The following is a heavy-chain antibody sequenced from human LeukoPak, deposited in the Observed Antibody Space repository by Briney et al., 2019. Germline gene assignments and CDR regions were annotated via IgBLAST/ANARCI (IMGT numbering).Heavy chain of an antibody. CDR2: INHSGST. CDR3: ARGYNYVRVDV. D-gene: IGHD3-22*01. CDR1: GGSFSGYY. J-gene: IGHJ6*04. Sequence: SETLSLTCAVYGGSFSGYYWSWIRQPPGKGLEWIGEINHSGSTNYNPSLKSRVTISVDTSKNQFSLKLSSVTAAYTAVYYCARGYNYVRVDVWGKGTTVTVSS. V-gene: IGHV4-34*01.